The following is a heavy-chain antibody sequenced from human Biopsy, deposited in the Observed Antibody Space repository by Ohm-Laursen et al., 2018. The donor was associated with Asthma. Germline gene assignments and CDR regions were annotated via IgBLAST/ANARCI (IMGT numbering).Heavy chain of an antibody. CDR3: AKASSSGWSAPLDY. CDR2: IIWNGARV. D-gene: IGHD6-19*01. CDR1: GFVFDDYA. Sequence: SLRLSCSASGFVFDDYALHWVRQTPGKGLEWVSSIIWNGARVDYADAVKGRFTISRDNAKNSLYLQMNTLKTEDTAIYFCAKASSSGWSAPLDYWGQGMLVTVSS. J-gene: IGHJ4*02. V-gene: IGHV3-9*01.